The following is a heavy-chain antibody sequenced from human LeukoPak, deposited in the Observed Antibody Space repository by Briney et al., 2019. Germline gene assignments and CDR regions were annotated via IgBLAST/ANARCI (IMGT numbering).Heavy chain of an antibody. D-gene: IGHD4-17*01. V-gene: IGHV3-23*01. CDR3: AKDDYGATRGNWFDP. Sequence: PGGSLRLSCAASGFTFSGYAMSWVRQAPGKGLEWVSAISGSGGSTYYADSVKGRFTISRDNSKNTLYLQMNSLRAEDTAVYYCAKDDYGATRGNWFDPWGQGTLVTVSS. CDR1: GFTFSGYA. J-gene: IGHJ5*02. CDR2: ISGSGGST.